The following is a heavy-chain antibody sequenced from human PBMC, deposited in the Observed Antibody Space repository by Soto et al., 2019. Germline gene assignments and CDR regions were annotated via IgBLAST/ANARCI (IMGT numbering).Heavy chain of an antibody. V-gene: IGHV1-69*13. CDR2: IIPIFGTA. D-gene: IGHD3-10*01. J-gene: IGHJ4*02. Sequence: GASVKVSCKASGGTFSSYAISWVRQAPGQGLEWMGGIIPIFGTANYAQKFQGRVTITADESTSTAYMELSSLRSEDTAVYYCARPRYYYGSGSSYFDYWGQGTRGTGSS. CDR3: ARPRYYYGSGSSYFDY. CDR1: GGTFSSYA.